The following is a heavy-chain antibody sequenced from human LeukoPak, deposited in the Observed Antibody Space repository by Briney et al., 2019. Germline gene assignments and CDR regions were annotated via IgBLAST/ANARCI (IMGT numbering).Heavy chain of an antibody. CDR2: INPSGGST. Sequence: ASVKVSCKASGYTFASYYMHWVRQAPGQGLEWMGIINPSGGSTTYAQKFQGRVTMTRDTSTSTVYMELSSLGSEDTAVYYCARDSTPTYYNGTYYFEYWGQGTLVTVSS. J-gene: IGHJ4*02. V-gene: IGHV1-46*01. CDR3: ARDSTPTYYNGTYYFEY. D-gene: IGHD1-26*01. CDR1: GYTFASYY.